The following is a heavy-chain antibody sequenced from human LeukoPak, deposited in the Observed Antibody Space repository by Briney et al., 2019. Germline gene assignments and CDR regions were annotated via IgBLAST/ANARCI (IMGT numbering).Heavy chain of an antibody. Sequence: SETLSLTCTVSGGSISSYYWSWLRQPAGKGLEWIGDIYDSGSTRYNTSLESRVTISVDTSKNQFSLKLSSVTAADTAVYYCAKGGSTNFYYGDVWGQGTTVTVSS. V-gene: IGHV4-59*01. CDR3: AKGGSTNFYYGDV. CDR1: GGSISSYY. D-gene: IGHD2/OR15-2a*01. CDR2: IYDSGST. J-gene: IGHJ6*02.